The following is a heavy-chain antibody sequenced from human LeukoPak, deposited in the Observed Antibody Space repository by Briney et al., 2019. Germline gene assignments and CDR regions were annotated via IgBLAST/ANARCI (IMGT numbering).Heavy chain of an antibody. V-gene: IGHV3-53*01. CDR3: ARLPTGSSLHY. J-gene: IGHJ4*02. CDR2: IYSGGST. D-gene: IGHD6-6*01. Sequence: GGSLRLSCAASGFTVSSNYMSWVRQAPGKGLEWVSVIYSGGSTYYADSVKGRFTISRDNAENTLYLQMNSLRAEDTAVYYCARLPTGSSLHYWGQGTLVTVSS. CDR1: GFTVSSNY.